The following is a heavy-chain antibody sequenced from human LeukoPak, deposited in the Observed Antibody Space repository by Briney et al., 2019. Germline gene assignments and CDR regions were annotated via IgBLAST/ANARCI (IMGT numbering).Heavy chain of an antibody. CDR1: GYTFTGYY. CDR2: INPNSGGT. Sequence: ASVKVSCKASGYTFTGYYMHWVRQAPGQGLEWMGWINPNSGGTNYAQKFQGRVTMTRDTSISTAYMELSRLRSDDTAVYYCARPYCSSTSCYTKGGLVGYYFDYWGQGTLVTVSS. D-gene: IGHD2-2*02. V-gene: IGHV1-2*02. J-gene: IGHJ4*02. CDR3: ARPYCSSTSCYTKGGLVGYYFDY.